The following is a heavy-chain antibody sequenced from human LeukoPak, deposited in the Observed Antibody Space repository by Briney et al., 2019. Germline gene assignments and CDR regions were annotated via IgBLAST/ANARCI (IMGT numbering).Heavy chain of an antibody. CDR3: ARVGYSYGPDW. CDR1: GGSISSYY. V-gene: IGHV4-59*12. D-gene: IGHD5-18*01. CDR2: IYYSGST. Sequence: SETLSLTCTVSGGSISSYYWSWIRQPPGKGLEWIGYIYYSGSTNYNPSLKSRVTISVDTSKNQFSLKLSSVTAADTAVYYCARVGYSYGPDWWGQGTLVTVSS. J-gene: IGHJ4*02.